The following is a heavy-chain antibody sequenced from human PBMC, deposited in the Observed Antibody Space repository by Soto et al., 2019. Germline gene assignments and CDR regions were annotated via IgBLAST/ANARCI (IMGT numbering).Heavy chain of an antibody. Sequence: SETLSVTCTVSGGSISSYYWSWIRQPPWKGLEWIGYIYYSGSTNYNPSLKSRVTISVDTSKNQFSLKLSSVTAADTAVYYCARIIAAAGTIDYWGQGTLVTVSS. CDR1: GGSISSYY. V-gene: IGHV4-59*01. J-gene: IGHJ4*02. CDR2: IYYSGST. CDR3: ARIIAAAGTIDY. D-gene: IGHD6-13*01.